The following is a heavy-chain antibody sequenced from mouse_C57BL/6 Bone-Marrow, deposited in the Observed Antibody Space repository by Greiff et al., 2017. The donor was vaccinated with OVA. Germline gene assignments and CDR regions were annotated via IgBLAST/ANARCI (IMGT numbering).Heavy chain of an antibody. CDR2: IHPNSGST. J-gene: IGHJ3*01. V-gene: IGHV1-64*01. CDR1: GYTFTSYW. Sequence: QVQLQQPGAELVKPGASVKLSCKASGYTFTSYWMHWVKQRPGQGLEWIGMIHPNSGSTNYNEKFKSKATLTVDKSSSTAYMQLSSLTSEDSAVYYCAREEGIYYDSLFAYWGQGTLVTVSA. CDR3: AREEGIYYDSLFAY. D-gene: IGHD2-4*01.